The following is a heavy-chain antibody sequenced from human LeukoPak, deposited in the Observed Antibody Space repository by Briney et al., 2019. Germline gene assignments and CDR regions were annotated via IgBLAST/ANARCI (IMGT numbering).Heavy chain of an antibody. Sequence: GGSLRLSCAATGFTLSGHSMNWVRQAPGKGLDWVSSISPTSAYIYYQDSVKGRFTISRDDAKNSLHPEMDSLRAEDTAVYYCARTIYYYESTSYFSDAFDVWGQGTMVTVSS. V-gene: IGHV3-21*01. CDR2: ISPTSAYI. D-gene: IGHD3-22*01. CDR1: GFTLSGHS. J-gene: IGHJ3*01. CDR3: ARTIYYYESTSYFSDAFDV.